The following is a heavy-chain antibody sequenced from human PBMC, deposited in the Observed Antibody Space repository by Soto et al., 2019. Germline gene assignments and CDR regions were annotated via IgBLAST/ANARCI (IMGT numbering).Heavy chain of an antibody. CDR3: AKDFQIYPKFSGTYYSDF. CDR1: GFTFSHYG. D-gene: IGHD1-26*01. V-gene: IGHV3-30*18. J-gene: IGHJ4*02. CDR2: TSYDGNNQ. Sequence: GGFLRLSCAASGFTFSHYGMHWVRQAPGKGLEWVAVTSYDGNNQYYGDSVKGRFTISRDNSKNTLYLQMNSLRVEDTAVYYCAKDFQIYPKFSGTYYSDFWGQGTLVTVSS.